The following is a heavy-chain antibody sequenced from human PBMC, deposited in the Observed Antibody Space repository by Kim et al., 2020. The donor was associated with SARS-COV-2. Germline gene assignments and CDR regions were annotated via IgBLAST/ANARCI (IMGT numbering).Heavy chain of an antibody. CDR3: AKDLSIVETTPTPG. J-gene: IGHJ4*02. CDR2: IWYDGSNK. V-gene: IGHV3-33*06. D-gene: IGHD1-26*01. CDR1: GFTFSSYG. Sequence: GGSLRLSCAASGFTFSSYGMHWVRQAPGKGLEWVAVIWYDGSNKYYADSVKGRFTISRDNSKNTVYLQMNSLRAEDTAVYYCAKDLSIVETTPTPGWGQGTLVPVSS.